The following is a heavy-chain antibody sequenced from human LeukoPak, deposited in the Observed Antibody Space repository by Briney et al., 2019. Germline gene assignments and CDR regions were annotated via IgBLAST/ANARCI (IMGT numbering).Heavy chain of an antibody. J-gene: IGHJ6*03. D-gene: IGHD3-3*01. CDR1: GYTFTNYD. CDR2: MNPNNGNT. Sequence: ASVKVSCKASGYTFTNYDINWVRQATGQGREWMGWMNPNNGNTGSAQKFQGRVMMTRDIPISTAYMELSSLRSEDTAVYYCARGPTYDLWSGDSYSYYYMDVWGKGTTVTVSS. CDR3: ARGPTYDLWSGDSYSYYYMDV. V-gene: IGHV1-8*01.